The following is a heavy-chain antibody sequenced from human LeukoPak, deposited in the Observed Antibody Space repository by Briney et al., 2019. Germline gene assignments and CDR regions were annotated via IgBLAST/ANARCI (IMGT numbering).Heavy chain of an antibody. D-gene: IGHD1-26*01. CDR2: ISSSGSTK. CDR3: TRDRGSGTYLDY. V-gene: IGHV3-48*01. J-gene: IGHJ4*02. Sequence: QPGRSLRLSCAASGFTFSSYSMNWVRQAPGKGLEWVSYISSSGSTKYYADSVKGRFTISRDNAKNSLYLQMNSLRAEDTAVYYCTRDRGSGTYLDYWGQGTLVTVSS. CDR1: GFTFSSYS.